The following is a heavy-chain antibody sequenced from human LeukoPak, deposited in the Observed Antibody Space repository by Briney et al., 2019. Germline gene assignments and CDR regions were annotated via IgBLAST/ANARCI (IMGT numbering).Heavy chain of an antibody. V-gene: IGHV4-39*07. J-gene: IGHJ4*02. CDR3: ARERHYGSGTMYYFDY. CDR1: GGSISSSSYY. Sequence: SETLSLTCTVSGGSISSSSYYWGWIRQPPGKGLEWTGSIYYSGSTCYNPSLKSRVTISVDTSKNQFSLKLSSVTAADTAVYYCARERHYGSGTMYYFDYWGQGTLVTVSS. CDR2: IYYSGST. D-gene: IGHD3-10*01.